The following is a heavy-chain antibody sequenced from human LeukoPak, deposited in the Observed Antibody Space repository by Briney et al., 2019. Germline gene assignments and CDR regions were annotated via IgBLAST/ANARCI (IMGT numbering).Heavy chain of an antibody. J-gene: IGHJ4*02. Sequence: GGSLRLSCAASGFIFSDYAMNWVRQAPGKGLEWVSTIAYAGTYYADSVKGRFITSRDDSKSTLYLQMNSLRIEDTAVYYCARERAVIVVGFDLWGQGTLVTVSS. CDR3: ARERAVIVVGFDL. D-gene: IGHD3-22*01. CDR1: GFIFSDYA. V-gene: IGHV3-23*01. CDR2: IAYAGT.